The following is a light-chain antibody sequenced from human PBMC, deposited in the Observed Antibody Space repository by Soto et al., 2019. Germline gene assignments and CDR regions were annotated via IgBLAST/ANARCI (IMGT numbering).Light chain of an antibody. J-gene: IGKJ5*01. CDR2: GVS. Sequence: DIQMTQSPSSLSASVGDRVTITCRASQSISSYLNWYQQKPGKAPKLLIYGVSNLQSGVPSRFSGSGSATGFTLTISSLQPEDFATYYCQQSSTTPPYTFGQGTRLEIK. CDR1: QSISSY. V-gene: IGKV1-39*01. CDR3: QQSSTTPPYT.